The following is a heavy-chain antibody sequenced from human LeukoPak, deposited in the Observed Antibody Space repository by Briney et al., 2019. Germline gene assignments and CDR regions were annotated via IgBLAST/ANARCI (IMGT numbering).Heavy chain of an antibody. D-gene: IGHD2-2*02. CDR1: GGSISSGGYY. Sequence: SETLSLTCTVSGGSISSGGYYWSWIRQHPGKGLEWIGYIYYSGSTYYNPSLKSRVTISVDTSKNQFSLKLSSVTAADTAVYYCAKDSDREYQLLYPFDYWGQGTLVTVSS. J-gene: IGHJ4*02. CDR3: AKDSDREYQLLYPFDY. V-gene: IGHV4-31*03. CDR2: IYYSGST.